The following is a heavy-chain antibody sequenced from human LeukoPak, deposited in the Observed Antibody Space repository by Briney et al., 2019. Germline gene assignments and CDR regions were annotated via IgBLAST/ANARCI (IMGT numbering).Heavy chain of an antibody. CDR3: AKTRITVVRGIMGAFDM. CDR1: GGSISSSNYY. J-gene: IGHJ3*02. D-gene: IGHD3-10*01. Sequence: SETLSLTCTVSGGSISSSNYYWGWIRQPPGKGLECIGSIYYSGSTYYNPSLRSRVTISVDTSKNQFSLKPTSVTAADTAEYYCAKTRITVVRGIMGAFDMWGQGTMVSVSS. V-gene: IGHV4-39*01. CDR2: IYYSGST.